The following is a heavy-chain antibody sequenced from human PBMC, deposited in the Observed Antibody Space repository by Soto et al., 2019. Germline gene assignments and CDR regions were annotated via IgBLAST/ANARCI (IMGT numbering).Heavy chain of an antibody. CDR1: GFTFSTYD. Sequence: EVQLLESGGGLGQPGGSLRLSCAASGFTFSTYDMSWVRQAPGKGLEWVSTISGSGGSTNYADSVKGRFTVSRDNSKNTLYLQMNSLRAEDTAIYYCAKRQYFYWLPPYFDYWGQGTLVTVSS. CDR2: ISGSGGST. V-gene: IGHV3-23*01. D-gene: IGHD3-9*01. CDR3: AKRQYFYWLPPYFDY. J-gene: IGHJ4*02.